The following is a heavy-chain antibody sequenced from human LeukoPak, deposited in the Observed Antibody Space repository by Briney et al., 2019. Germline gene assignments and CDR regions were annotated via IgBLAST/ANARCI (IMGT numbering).Heavy chain of an antibody. CDR3: ARDPYSSTWSYGMDI. J-gene: IGHJ6*02. Sequence: PGGSLRLTCTASGFTLSNYWMSWVRQTPEKGLEWVASIKQDESEKVYVDSVKGRFTISRDNAKSSLYLQMSGLRADDTAVYYCARDPYSSTWSYGMDIWGQGTTVTVSS. CDR2: IKQDESEK. CDR1: GFTLSNYW. D-gene: IGHD6-13*01. V-gene: IGHV3-7*05.